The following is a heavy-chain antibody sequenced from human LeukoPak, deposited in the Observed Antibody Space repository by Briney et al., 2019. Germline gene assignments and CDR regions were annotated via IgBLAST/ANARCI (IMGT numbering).Heavy chain of an antibody. D-gene: IGHD3-3*01. J-gene: IGHJ6*02. CDR3: AGDFNVLRFLEWQNPRLDYYYYGMDV. Sequence: ASVKVSCKASGYTFTGYYMHWVRQAPGQVLEWMGWINPNSGGTNYAQKFQGRVTMTRDTSISTAYMELSRLRSDDTAVYYCAGDFNVLRFLEWQNPRLDYYYYGMDVWGQGTTVTVSS. CDR1: GYTFTGYY. CDR2: INPNSGGT. V-gene: IGHV1-2*02.